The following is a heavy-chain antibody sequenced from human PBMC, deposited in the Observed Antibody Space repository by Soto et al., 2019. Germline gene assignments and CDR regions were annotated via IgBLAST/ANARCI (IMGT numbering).Heavy chain of an antibody. CDR1: VFTFSSYA. CDR3: AKASSKLELRPARYYYYYGMDV. D-gene: IGHD1-7*01. CDR2: ISGSGGST. Sequence: GGSLRLSCAASVFTFSSYAMSWVRQAPGKGLEWVSAISGSGGSTYCADSVKGRFTISRDNSKNTLYLQMNSLRAEDTAVYYCAKASSKLELRPARYYYYYGMDVWGQGTTVTVSS. V-gene: IGHV3-23*01. J-gene: IGHJ6*02.